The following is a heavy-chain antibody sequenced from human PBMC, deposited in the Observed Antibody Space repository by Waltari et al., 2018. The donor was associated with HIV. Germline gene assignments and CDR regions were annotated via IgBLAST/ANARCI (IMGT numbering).Heavy chain of an antibody. V-gene: IGHV5-51*03. J-gene: IGHJ4*02. Sequence: EVQLVQSGAEVKKPGESLKISCKGSGYSFSTYWSGWVRQMPGTGLEWMGIIYPGDSDTRYSPSFQGQVTISADKSIRTAYLQWSSLKASDTAIYYCTKGMYANQDYFDNWGQGTLVTVSS. CDR1: GYSFSTYW. D-gene: IGHD2-8*01. CDR3: TKGMYANQDYFDN. CDR2: IYPGDSDT.